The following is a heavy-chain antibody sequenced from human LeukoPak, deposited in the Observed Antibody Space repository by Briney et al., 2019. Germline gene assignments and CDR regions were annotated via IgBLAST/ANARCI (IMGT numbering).Heavy chain of an antibody. V-gene: IGHV3-7*01. CDR1: GFTFSSYW. Sequence: GGSLRLSCAASGFTFSSYWMTWVRQAPGKGLEWVGNIKQDGSEKYYVDSVKGRFTISRDNAKNSLYLQMNGLRAEDTAVYYCARDGAQSGTQIFIHGWFDPWGQGTLVTVSS. D-gene: IGHD1-14*01. J-gene: IGHJ5*02. CDR2: IKQDGSEK. CDR3: ARDGAQSGTQIFIHGWFDP.